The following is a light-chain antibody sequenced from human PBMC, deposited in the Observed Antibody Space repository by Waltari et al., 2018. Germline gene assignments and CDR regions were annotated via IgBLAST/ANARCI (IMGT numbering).Light chain of an antibody. Sequence: QSVLTQPPSVSGAPGQSVTISCTGSSSNIGAGYAVHWYQQIPGSAPKVLIYRDDTRPSGVPGRFSGSKSGTSASLSVTGLHVEDEADYFCQSYDRDLNAVLFGGGTKLTVL. CDR3: QSYDRDLNAVL. CDR1: SSNIGAGYA. CDR2: RDD. J-gene: IGLJ2*01. V-gene: IGLV1-40*01.